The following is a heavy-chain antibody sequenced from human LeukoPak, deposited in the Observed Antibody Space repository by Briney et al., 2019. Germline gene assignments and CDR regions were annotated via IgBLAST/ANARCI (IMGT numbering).Heavy chain of an antibody. J-gene: IGHJ4*02. CDR3: ARDGSSGWFGTIDY. CDR2: IYSSGST. V-gene: IGHV4-4*07. Sequence: PSETLSLTCAVYGGSISSYYWSWIRQPAGKGLEWIGRIYSSGSTNYNPSLKSRVTISVDEAKNQFSLNLSSVSAADTAVYYCARDGSSGWFGTIDYWGQGILVTVSS. CDR1: GGSISSYY. D-gene: IGHD6-19*01.